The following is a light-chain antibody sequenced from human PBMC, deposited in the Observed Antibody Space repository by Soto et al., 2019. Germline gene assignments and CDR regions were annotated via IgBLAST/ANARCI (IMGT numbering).Light chain of an antibody. Sequence: DIQLTQSPSFLSASVGDRVTITCQASQDISNSLNWYQQKPGKAPDLLIYDSSNLETGVPSRFSGNESGTDFTFTINSLHPEDIGTYYCQQYDVPLFTVGGGTKVDIK. CDR2: DSS. CDR3: QQYDVPLFT. V-gene: IGKV1-33*01. CDR1: QDISNS. J-gene: IGKJ4*01.